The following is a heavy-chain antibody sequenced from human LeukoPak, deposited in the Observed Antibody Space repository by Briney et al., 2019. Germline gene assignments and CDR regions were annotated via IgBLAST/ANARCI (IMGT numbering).Heavy chain of an antibody. CDR2: IKQDGSEK. J-gene: IGHJ4*02. Sequence: PGGSLRLSCAASGFTFSSYWMNWVRQAPGKGLEWVANIKQDGSEKYYVDSVKGRFTISRDNAKNSLYLQMNSLRAEDTAVYYCARGIWVVAVDYWGQGTLVTVSS. CDR3: ARGIWVVAVDY. V-gene: IGHV3-7*01. CDR1: GFTFSSYW. D-gene: IGHD2-15*01.